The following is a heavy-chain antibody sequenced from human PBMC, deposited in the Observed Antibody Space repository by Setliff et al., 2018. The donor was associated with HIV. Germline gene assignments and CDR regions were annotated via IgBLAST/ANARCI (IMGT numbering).Heavy chain of an antibody. V-gene: IGHV1-18*01. D-gene: IGHD4-17*01. CDR1: GYTFTSYG. J-gene: IGHJ6*04. CDR2: ISAYKGKT. Sequence: ASVKVSCKASGYTFTSYGISWVRQAPGQGLEWMGWISAYKGKTNYAQKFQGRISLTTDTSTSTAYMELRSLRSDDTAVYYCARDNYDDYSRVQMDVWGKGTTVTVSS. CDR3: ARDNYDDYSRVQMDV.